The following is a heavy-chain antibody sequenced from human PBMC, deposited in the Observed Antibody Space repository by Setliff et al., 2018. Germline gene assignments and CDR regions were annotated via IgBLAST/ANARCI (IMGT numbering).Heavy chain of an antibody. CDR3: ASGLEFDY. CDR1: GDSFSSYY. CDR2: IYNSGYT. Sequence: PSETLSLTCTVSGDSFSSYYWSWIRQPPGKGLEWIGGIYNSGYTHYKLSLKSRATISVDTSKSQFSLNLSNVTAADTAVYYCASGLEFDYWGPGSLVTVSS. J-gene: IGHJ4*01. D-gene: IGHD1-1*01. V-gene: IGHV4-4*08.